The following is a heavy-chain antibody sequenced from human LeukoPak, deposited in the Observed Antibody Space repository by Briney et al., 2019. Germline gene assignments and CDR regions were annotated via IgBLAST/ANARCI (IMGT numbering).Heavy chain of an antibody. J-gene: IGHJ3*02. D-gene: IGHD3-10*01. Sequence: GGSLRLSCAASGFPVSNNYMTWVRQAPGKGRAWVSAISISGGSTYYADSVRGRFTISRDKSKNTLYLQMNSLRAEDTAVYYCAKVEYGSGSYGTFDMWGLGTMVTVSS. CDR1: GFPVSNNY. V-gene: IGHV3-23*01. CDR2: ISISGGST. CDR3: AKVEYGSGSYGTFDM.